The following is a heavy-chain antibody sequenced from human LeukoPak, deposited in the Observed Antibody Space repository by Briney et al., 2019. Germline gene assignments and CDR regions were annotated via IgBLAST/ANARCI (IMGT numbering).Heavy chain of an antibody. V-gene: IGHV3-49*04. Sequence: GGSLRLSCTTSGFTFGDYAMSWVRQAPGKGLEWVSLIKSKAYGGTTVYAASVKGRFTISRDDSKSIAYLQMNSLKTEDTAVYYCTLPWGSGSYYDYWGQGTLVTVSS. CDR3: TLPWGSGSYYDY. CDR2: IKSKAYGGTT. CDR1: GFTFGDYA. J-gene: IGHJ4*02. D-gene: IGHD3-10*01.